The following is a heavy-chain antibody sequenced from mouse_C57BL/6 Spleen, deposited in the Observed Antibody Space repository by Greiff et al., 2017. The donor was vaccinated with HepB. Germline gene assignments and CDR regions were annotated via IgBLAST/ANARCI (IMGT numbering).Heavy chain of an antibody. D-gene: IGHD2-2*01. CDR1: GFTFSDYG. Sequence: EVMLVESGGGLVQPGGSLKLSCAASGFTFSDYGMAWVRQAPRKGPEWVAFISNLAYSIYYADTVTGRFTISRENAKNTLYLEMSSLRSEDTAMYYCARLDYGYDDAMDYWGQGTSVTVSS. V-gene: IGHV5-15*04. CDR3: ARLDYGYDDAMDY. J-gene: IGHJ4*01. CDR2: ISNLAYSI.